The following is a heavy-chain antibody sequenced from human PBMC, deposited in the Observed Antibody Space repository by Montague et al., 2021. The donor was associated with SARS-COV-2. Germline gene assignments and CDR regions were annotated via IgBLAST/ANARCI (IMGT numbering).Heavy chain of an antibody. CDR2: IYYSRST. V-gene: IGHV4-59*01. CDR3: ARRSLGYCSGGSCYSAFDP. Sequence: SETLSLTCTVSGGSISRYYWRWIRQPPGNGLEWIGHIYYSRSTNYNPSLKSRVTISVDTSKNQFSLKLSSVTAADTAVYYCARRSLGYCSGGSCYSAFDPWGPRTLVTASS. J-gene: IGHJ5*02. CDR1: GGSISRYY. D-gene: IGHD2-15*01.